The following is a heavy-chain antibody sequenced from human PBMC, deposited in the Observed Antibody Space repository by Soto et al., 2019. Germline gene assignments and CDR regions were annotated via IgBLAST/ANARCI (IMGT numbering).Heavy chain of an antibody. Sequence: PSQTLSLTCAISGDSVSSNSAAWNWIRQSPSRGLEWLGRTYYRSKWYNDYAVSVKSRITINPDTSKNQFSLQLNSVTPEDTAVYYCARARDFWGGYPPSYYYYGMDVWGQGTTVTVSS. J-gene: IGHJ6*02. CDR2: TYYRSKWYN. V-gene: IGHV6-1*01. D-gene: IGHD3-3*01. CDR3: ARARDFWGGYPPSYYYYGMDV. CDR1: GDSVSSNSAA.